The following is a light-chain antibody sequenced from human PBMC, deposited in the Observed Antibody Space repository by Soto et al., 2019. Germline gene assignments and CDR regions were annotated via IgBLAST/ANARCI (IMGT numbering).Light chain of an antibody. V-gene: IGKV1-5*01. CDR1: QSISSW. CDR2: DAS. Sequence: DIQMAQSPSALSASVGERVARTCRASQSISSWLAWYQQKPGKAPKLLIYDASSLESGVPSRFSGSGSGTEFTLTISSLQPDDFATYYCQQYNSYWTFGQGTKVDI. J-gene: IGKJ1*01. CDR3: QQYNSYWT.